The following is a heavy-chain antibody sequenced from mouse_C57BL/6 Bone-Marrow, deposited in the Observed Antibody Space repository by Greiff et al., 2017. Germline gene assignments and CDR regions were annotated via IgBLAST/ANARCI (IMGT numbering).Heavy chain of an antibody. CDR3: TTPSFTTVVATRYAMDY. J-gene: IGHJ4*01. V-gene: IGHV14-4*01. CDR1: GFNIKDDY. D-gene: IGHD1-1*01. CDR2: IDPENGDT. Sequence: EVQLQQSGAELVRPGASVKLSCTASGFNIKDDYMHWVKQRPEQGLEWIGWIDPENGDTEYASKFQGKATITADTSSNTAYLQLSSLTSEDTAVYYCTTPSFTTVVATRYAMDYWGQGTSVTVSS.